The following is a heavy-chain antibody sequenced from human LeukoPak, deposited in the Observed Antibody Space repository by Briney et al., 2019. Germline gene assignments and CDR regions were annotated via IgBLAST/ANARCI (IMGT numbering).Heavy chain of an antibody. D-gene: IGHD3-22*01. V-gene: IGHV4-39*01. CDR2: IHYSGIT. Sequence: SESLSLTCTVSGYSISRSNFYWGWLRQPPGMGLEWNGSIHYSGITYYNPSLKSRITISVDTYKNQFSLILSSVTAADTAVYYCARRAGGYYPFDNWGQGTLVTVSS. CDR3: ARRAGGYYPFDN. CDR1: GYSISRSNFY. J-gene: IGHJ4*02.